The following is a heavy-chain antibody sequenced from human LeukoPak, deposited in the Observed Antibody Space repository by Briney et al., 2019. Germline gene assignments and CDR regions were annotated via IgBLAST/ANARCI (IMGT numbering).Heavy chain of an antibody. CDR1: GYTFTGYY. Sequence: ASVKVSCKASGYTFTGYYMHWVRQAPGQGLEWMGRINPNSGGTNYAQKFQGRVTMTRDTSISTAYMELSRLRSDDTAVYYCARVGTGGDYTSYWGPRTLVTVSS. J-gene: IGHJ4*02. V-gene: IGHV1-2*06. CDR2: INPNSGGT. D-gene: IGHD4-17*01. CDR3: ARVGTGGDYTSY.